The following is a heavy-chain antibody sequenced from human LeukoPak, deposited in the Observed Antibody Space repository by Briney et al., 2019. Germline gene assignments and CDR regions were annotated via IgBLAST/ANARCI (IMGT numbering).Heavy chain of an antibody. CDR3: ARSGNVLRYFDWSLGYYYYGMDV. J-gene: IGHJ6*02. Sequence: PGASVKVSCKASGYTFTSYAMNWVRQAPGQGLEWMGWTNTNTGKPTYAQGFTGRFVFSLDTSVSTAYLQISSLKAEDTAVYYCARSGNVLRYFDWSLGYYYYGMDVWGQGTTVTVSS. D-gene: IGHD3-9*01. CDR1: GYTFTSYA. CDR2: TNTNTGKP. V-gene: IGHV7-4-1*02.